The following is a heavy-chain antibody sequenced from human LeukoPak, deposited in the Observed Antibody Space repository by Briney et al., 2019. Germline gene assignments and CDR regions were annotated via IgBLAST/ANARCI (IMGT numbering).Heavy chain of an antibody. CDR1: GFPFSSYG. Sequence: GGSLSLSCAGPGFPFSSYGLNWFRKAPGKGLEWVAFIGYDGSNKYYADSVKGRFTISRDNSKNTLYLQMNSLRAEDTAVYYCAKQWIYYDSSGLGAIDYWGQGTLVTVSS. J-gene: IGHJ4*02. V-gene: IGHV3-30*02. D-gene: IGHD3-22*01. CDR2: IGYDGSNK. CDR3: AKQWIYYDSSGLGAIDY.